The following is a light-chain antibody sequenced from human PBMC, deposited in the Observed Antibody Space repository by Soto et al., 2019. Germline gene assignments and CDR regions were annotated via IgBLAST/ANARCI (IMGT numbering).Light chain of an antibody. Sequence: QSVLTQPPSVSGAPGQRVTISCTGSSSNIGAGYDVNWYQQLPGTAPKLLISGNSNRPSGVPDRFSGSKSGTSASLAITGLQAEDEADYYCQSYDSSLSGVVFGGGTKLTVL. CDR3: QSYDSSLSGVV. V-gene: IGLV1-40*01. CDR1: SSNIGAGYD. J-gene: IGLJ2*01. CDR2: GNS.